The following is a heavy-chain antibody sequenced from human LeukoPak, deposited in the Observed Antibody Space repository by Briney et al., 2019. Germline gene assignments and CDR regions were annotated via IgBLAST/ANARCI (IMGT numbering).Heavy chain of an antibody. V-gene: IGHV4-59*01. CDR1: GGSISSYY. D-gene: IGHD2-2*01. J-gene: IGHJ6*03. CDR2: IYYSGST. CDR3: ARVEEVPAAVYYYYYMDI. Sequence: SETLSLTCTVSGGSISSYYWSWIRQPPGKGLEWIGYIYYSGSTNYNPSLKSRVTISVDTSKNQFSLKLSSVTAADTAVYYCARVEEVPAAVYYYYYMDIWGRGATVTVS.